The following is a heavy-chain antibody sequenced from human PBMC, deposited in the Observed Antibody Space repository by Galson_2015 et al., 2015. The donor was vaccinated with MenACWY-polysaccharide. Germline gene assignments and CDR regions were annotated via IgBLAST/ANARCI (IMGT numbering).Heavy chain of an antibody. V-gene: IGHV3-30-3*01. Sequence: SLRLSCAASGFTFSSYAIHWVRQAPGKGLEWVAVIPYDATNKCYRDSVKGRFTLSRDNSRNTVFLEMNSLRAEDTGLYYCARDYCSRTSCSGMDVWGQGTTVTVSS. CDR3: ARDYCSRTSCSGMDV. J-gene: IGHJ6*02. D-gene: IGHD2-2*01. CDR1: GFTFSSYA. CDR2: IPYDATNK.